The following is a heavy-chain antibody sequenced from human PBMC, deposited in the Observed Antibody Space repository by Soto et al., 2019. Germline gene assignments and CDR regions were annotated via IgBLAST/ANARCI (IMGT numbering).Heavy chain of an antibody. Sequence: VQLVESGGGLVQPGGSLRLSCAASGFTFTTYWVRWVRQAPGKGLMWVSRINSDGTTTNYADSVKGGLTITRDNAKNRGYLQIDSRQPEDTTGYYCARLPTGGYDCNWGQGALVAVSS. CDR2: INSDGTTT. V-gene: IGHV3-74*01. CDR1: GFTFTTYW. J-gene: IGHJ4*02. CDR3: ARLPTGGYDCN. D-gene: IGHD5-12*01.